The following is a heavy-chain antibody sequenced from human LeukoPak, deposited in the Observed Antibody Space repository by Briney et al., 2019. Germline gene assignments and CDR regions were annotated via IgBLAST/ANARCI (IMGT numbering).Heavy chain of an antibody. J-gene: IGHJ6*02. D-gene: IGHD3-3*01. CDR2: IYYSGST. Sequence: SSETLSLTCTVSGGSISSYYWSWIRQPPGKGLEWIGYIYYSGSTNYNPSLKSRVTISVDTSKNQFSLKLSSVTAADTAVYYCASAPTYYDFWSGYIYYYYGVDVWGQGTTVTVSS. CDR3: ASAPTYYDFWSGYIYYYYGVDV. CDR1: GGSISSYY. V-gene: IGHV4-59*01.